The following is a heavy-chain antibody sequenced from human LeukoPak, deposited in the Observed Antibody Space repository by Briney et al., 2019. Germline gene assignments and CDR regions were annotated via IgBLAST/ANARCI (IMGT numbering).Heavy chain of an antibody. D-gene: IGHD3-9*01. V-gene: IGHV4-59*01. CDR2: IYYSGST. CDR1: GGSNSSYY. CDR3: ARVGYFDWLFFDY. Sequence: SETLSLTCTVSGGSNSSYYWSWIRQPPGKGLEWIGYIYYSGSTNYNPSLKSRVTISVDTSKNQFSLKLSSVTAADTAVYYCARVGYFDWLFFDYWGQGTLVTVSS. J-gene: IGHJ4*02.